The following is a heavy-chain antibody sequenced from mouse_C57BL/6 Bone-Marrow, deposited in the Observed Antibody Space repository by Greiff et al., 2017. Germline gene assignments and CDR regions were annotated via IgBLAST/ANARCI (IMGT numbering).Heavy chain of an antibody. J-gene: IGHJ4*01. CDR1: GFNIKDDY. CDR3: TCYGNYRYAMDY. CDR2: IDPENGDT. Sequence: VQLQQSGAELVRPGASVKLSCTASGFNIKDDYMHWVQQRPEQGLEWIGWIDPENGDTEYASKFQGKATITADTSSNTAYLQLSSLTSEDTAVYYCTCYGNYRYAMDYWGQGTSVTVSS. D-gene: IGHD2-1*01. V-gene: IGHV14-4*01.